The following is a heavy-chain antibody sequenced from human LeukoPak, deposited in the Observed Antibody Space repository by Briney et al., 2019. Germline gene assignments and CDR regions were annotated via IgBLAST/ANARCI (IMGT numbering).Heavy chain of an antibody. Sequence: GGSLRLSCAASGFTFSSYGMHWVRQAPGKGLEWVAVISYDGSNKYYADSVKGRFTISRDNSKNTLYLQMNSLRAEDTAVYYCAKEAGQDYGALDAFDVWGQGTMVTVSS. CDR3: AKEAGQDYGALDAFDV. V-gene: IGHV3-30*18. CDR2: ISYDGSNK. CDR1: GFTFSSYG. D-gene: IGHD4-17*01. J-gene: IGHJ3*01.